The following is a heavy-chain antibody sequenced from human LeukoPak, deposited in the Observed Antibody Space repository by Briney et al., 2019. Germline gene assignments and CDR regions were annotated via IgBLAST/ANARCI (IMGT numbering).Heavy chain of an antibody. J-gene: IGHJ4*02. CDR3: ARRRTDYYDSSGYWDY. D-gene: IGHD3-22*01. Sequence: GESLKISCKGSGYSFTTYWIGWVRQMPGKGLEWMGIIYPGDSDTRYSPSFQGQVTISADKSISTAYLQWSSLKASDTAMYYCARRRTDYYDSSGYWDYWGQGTLVTVSS. V-gene: IGHV5-51*01. CDR2: IYPGDSDT. CDR1: GYSFTTYW.